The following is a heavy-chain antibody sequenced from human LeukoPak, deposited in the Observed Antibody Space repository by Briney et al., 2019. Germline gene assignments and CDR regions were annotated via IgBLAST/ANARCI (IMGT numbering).Heavy chain of an antibody. Sequence: SETLSLTCTVSGGSICSYYWSWIRQPPGKGREWIGYIYYSGSTNYNPSLKSRVTISVDTSKNQFSLKLSSVTAADTAVYYCARGGSSYLDYWGQGTLVTVSS. CDR1: GGSICSYY. J-gene: IGHJ4*02. CDR2: IYYSGST. D-gene: IGHD3-22*01. V-gene: IGHV4-59*01. CDR3: ARGGSSYLDY.